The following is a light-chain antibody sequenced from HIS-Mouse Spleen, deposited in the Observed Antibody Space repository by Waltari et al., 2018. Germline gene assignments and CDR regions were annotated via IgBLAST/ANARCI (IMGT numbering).Light chain of an antibody. CDR1: RSISSW. CDR2: KAS. J-gene: IGKJ1*01. CDR3: QQYNSYWT. Sequence: DIQMTQSPSTLSASVGDRVTITCRASRSISSWLAWYQQKPGKAPKLLFSKASSLESGVPSRFSGSGSGTEFTLTISSLQPDDFATYYCQQYNSYWTFGQGTKVEIK. V-gene: IGKV1-5*03.